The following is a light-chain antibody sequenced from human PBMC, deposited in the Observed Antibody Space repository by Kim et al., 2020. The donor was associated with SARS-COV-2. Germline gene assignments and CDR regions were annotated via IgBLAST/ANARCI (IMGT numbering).Light chain of an antibody. V-gene: IGKV1-5*01. Sequence: DIQMTQSPSTLSASVGDRVTITCRASQRIGTWLAWYQQKPGKAPKLLIYDASSLETGVPSRFSGSGSETEFTLTLSSLQPDDSATYYCQLYNTYSNTCGQGTKLEI. CDR3: QLYNTYSNT. CDR1: QRIGTW. J-gene: IGKJ2*01. CDR2: DAS.